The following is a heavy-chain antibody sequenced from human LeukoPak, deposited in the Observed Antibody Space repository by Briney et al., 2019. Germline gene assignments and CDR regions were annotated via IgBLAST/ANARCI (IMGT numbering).Heavy chain of an antibody. J-gene: IGHJ4*02. CDR2: IYYSGST. V-gene: IGHV4-59*01. CDR3: ARDKGGVYYYDCSGYLDY. CDR1: GGSISSYY. Sequence: KASETLSLTCTVSGGSISSYYWSWIRQPPGKGLEWIGYIYYSGSTNYNPSLKSRVTISVDTSKNQFSLKLSSVTAADTAVYYCARDKGGVYYYDCSGYLDYWGQGTLVTVSS. D-gene: IGHD3-22*01.